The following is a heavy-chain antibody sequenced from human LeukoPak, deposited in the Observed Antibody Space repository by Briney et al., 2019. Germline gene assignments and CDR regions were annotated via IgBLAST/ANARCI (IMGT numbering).Heavy chain of an antibody. CDR1: GFTFGDSA. CDR2: IRDKAAAYAT. CDR3: TTDSTDYTFMDN. J-gene: IGHJ4*02. D-gene: IGHD4-11*01. Sequence: GGSLKLSCAASGFTFGDSAMHWVRQTSGKGLEWIARIRDKAAAYATTYAASVKGRFTITRDDSENTAYLQMNSLQMEDTAVYYCTTDSTDYTFMDNWGQGTLVTVSS. V-gene: IGHV3-73*01.